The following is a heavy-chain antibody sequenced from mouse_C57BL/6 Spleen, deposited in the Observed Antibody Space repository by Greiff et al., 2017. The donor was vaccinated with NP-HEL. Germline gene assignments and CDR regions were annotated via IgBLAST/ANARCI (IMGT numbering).Heavy chain of an antibody. CDR2: ISSGGSYT. J-gene: IGHJ3*01. CDR1: GFTFSSYG. V-gene: IGHV5-6*01. D-gene: IGHD1-1*01. Sequence: EVQRVESGGDLVKPGGSLKLSCAASGFTFSSYGMSWVRQTPDKRLEWVATISSGGSYTYYLDSVKGRFTISRDNAKNTLYLQMSSLKSEDTAMYYCARQEFGYYGSSYVPAWFAYWGQGTLVTVSA. CDR3: ARQEFGYYGSSYVPAWFAY.